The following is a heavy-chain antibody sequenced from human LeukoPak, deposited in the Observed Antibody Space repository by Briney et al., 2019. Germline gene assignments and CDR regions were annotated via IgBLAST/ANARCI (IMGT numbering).Heavy chain of an antibody. CDR3: ARGRGYYDFWSGQRGLDY. D-gene: IGHD3-3*01. V-gene: IGHV4-34*01. Sequence: SETLSLTCTVSGGSISGYYWSWIRQPPGKGLEWIGEINHSGSTNYNPSLKSRVTISVDTSKNQFSLKLSSVTAADTAVYYCARGRGYYDFWSGQRGLDYWGQGTLVTVSS. CDR2: INHSGST. CDR1: GGSISGYY. J-gene: IGHJ4*02.